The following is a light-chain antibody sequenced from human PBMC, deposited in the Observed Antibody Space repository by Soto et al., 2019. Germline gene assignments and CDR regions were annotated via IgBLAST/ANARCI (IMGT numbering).Light chain of an antibody. CDR3: SSYSTSFFYV. CDR2: GVT. V-gene: IGLV2-14*01. J-gene: IGLJ1*01. Sequence: QSALTQPASVSGSPGQSITISCTGTNSDIGFYNYVSWYQQYAGQAPKLLIYGVTNRPSGISYRFSGSKSGSTASLTIYGLRDEDEADYYCSSYSTSFFYVFGTGTKLTVL. CDR1: NSDIGFYNY.